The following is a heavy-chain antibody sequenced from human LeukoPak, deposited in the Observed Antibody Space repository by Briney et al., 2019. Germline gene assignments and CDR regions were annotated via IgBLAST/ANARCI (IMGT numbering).Heavy chain of an antibody. V-gene: IGHV1-8*01. J-gene: IGHJ4*02. CDR2: MNPNSGNT. CDR1: GYTFTSYD. Sequence: ASVKVSCKASGYTFTSYDINWVRQATGQGLEWMGWMNPNSGNTGYAQKFQGRVTMTRNTSISTAYMELSSLRSEDTAVYYCARPTKRSGSYYQFRFYFDYWGQGTLVTVSS. CDR3: ARPTKRSGSYYQFRFYFDY. D-gene: IGHD3-10*01.